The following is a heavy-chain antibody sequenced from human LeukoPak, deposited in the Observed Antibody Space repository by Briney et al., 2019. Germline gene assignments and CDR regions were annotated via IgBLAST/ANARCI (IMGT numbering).Heavy chain of an antibody. CDR1: GYTFTGYY. CDR2: INPNSGGT. CDR3: AREEWGRLGTNGVCYIH. D-gene: IGHD2-8*01. Sequence: ASVKVSCKASGYTFTGYYMHWVRQAPGQGLEWMGWINPNSGGTNYAQKFQGRVTMTRDTSISTAYMELSRLRSDDTAVYYCAREEWGRLGTNGVCYIHWGQGTLVTVSS. V-gene: IGHV1-2*02. J-gene: IGHJ4*02.